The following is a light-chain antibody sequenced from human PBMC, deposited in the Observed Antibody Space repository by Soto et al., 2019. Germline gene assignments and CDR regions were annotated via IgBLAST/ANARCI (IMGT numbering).Light chain of an antibody. CDR1: SSDVGGYNY. CDR3: SSYTSSSKGV. CDR2: DVS. V-gene: IGLV2-14*01. Sequence: QSALTQPASVSGSPGQSITISCTGTSSDVGGYNYVSWYQQHPGKAPKLMIYDVSNRPSGVSNRFSGSKSGSTASLTISGLQAEDEADYYCSSYTSSSKGVFGTGTKVTVL. J-gene: IGLJ1*01.